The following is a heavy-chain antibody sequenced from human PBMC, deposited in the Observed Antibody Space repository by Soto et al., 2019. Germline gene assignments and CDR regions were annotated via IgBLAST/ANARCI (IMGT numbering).Heavy chain of an antibody. CDR2: IIPIFGTA. J-gene: IGHJ4*02. CDR1: GGTFSSYA. V-gene: IGHV1-69*13. CDR3: ASHGYCSSTSCYTAGDYFDY. D-gene: IGHD2-2*02. Sequence: SVKVSCKASGGTFSSYAISWVRQAPGQGLEWMGGIIPIFGTANYAQKFQGRVTITADESTSTAYMELSSLRSEDTAVYYCASHGYCSSTSCYTAGDYFDYWGQGTLVTVSS.